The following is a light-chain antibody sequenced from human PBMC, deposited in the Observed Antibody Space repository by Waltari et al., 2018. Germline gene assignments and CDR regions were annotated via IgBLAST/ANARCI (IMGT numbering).Light chain of an antibody. Sequence: QSVLTQPPSASGTPGQRVTISCSGSSSNIGSNTVNWYQQLPGTAPKLLISSNNQRPSGVPDRFSGSKSGPSASLAISGLQSEDEADYYCAAWDDSLNGLYVFGTGTKVTVL. CDR1: SSNIGSNT. CDR2: SNN. V-gene: IGLV1-44*01. CDR3: AAWDDSLNGLYV. J-gene: IGLJ1*01.